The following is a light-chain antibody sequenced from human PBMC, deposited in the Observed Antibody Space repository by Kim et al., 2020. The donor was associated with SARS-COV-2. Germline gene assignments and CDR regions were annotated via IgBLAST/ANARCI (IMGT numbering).Light chain of an antibody. CDR3: QQRSNWLMYT. Sequence: EIVLTQSPATLSLSPGERATLFCRASQSITNYLAWYQQKPGQAPRLLIYDASNRATGIPARFSGSGSGTDFTLTISSLEPEDFAVYYCQQRSNWLMYTFGQGTKLEI. J-gene: IGKJ2*01. V-gene: IGKV3-11*01. CDR2: DAS. CDR1: QSITNY.